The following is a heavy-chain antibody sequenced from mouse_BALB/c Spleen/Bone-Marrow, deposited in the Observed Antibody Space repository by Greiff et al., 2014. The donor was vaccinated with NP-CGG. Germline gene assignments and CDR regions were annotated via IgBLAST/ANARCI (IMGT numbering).Heavy chain of an antibody. V-gene: IGHV1-18*01. Sequence: EVKLEESGPELVKPGASMKISCKASGYSFTGYTMNWVKQSHGKNLEWIGLINPYNGGTSYNQKFKGKATLTVDKSSSTAYMELLSLTSEDSAVYYCARSYYDYDDAMDYWGQGTSVTVSS. CDR3: ARSYYDYDDAMDY. CDR2: INPYNGGT. D-gene: IGHD2-4*01. CDR1: GYSFTGYT. J-gene: IGHJ4*01.